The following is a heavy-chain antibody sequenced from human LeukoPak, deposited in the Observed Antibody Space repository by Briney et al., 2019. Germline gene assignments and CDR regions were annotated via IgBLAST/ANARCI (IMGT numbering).Heavy chain of an antibody. CDR1: AFTFSRYA. CDR2: INSDGSRT. CDR3: ARPETQYSSGLDGFDI. D-gene: IGHD6-19*01. J-gene: IGHJ3*02. V-gene: IGHV3-74*01. Sequence: GGSLRLSCAASAFTFSRYAMSWVRQAPGKGLVWVSRINSDGSRTTYADSVKGRFTISRDNAKNTLYLQMNSLRTEDTAVYYCARPETQYSSGLDGFDIWGQGTMVTVSS.